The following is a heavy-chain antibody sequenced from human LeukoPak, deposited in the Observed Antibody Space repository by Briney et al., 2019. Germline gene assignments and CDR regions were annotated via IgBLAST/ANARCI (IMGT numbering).Heavy chain of an antibody. J-gene: IGHJ4*02. Sequence: PGGSLRLSCAVSGFTFSSYWMSWVRQAPGKGLEWVANMKPDGSEKYYVDSVKGRFTISRDSSKNSLYLQMNSLRVEDTAVYHCARGPRQSHLVYTTGDYWGQGTLVTVSS. CDR3: ARGPRQSHLVYTTGDY. CDR2: MKPDGSEK. V-gene: IGHV3-7*01. CDR1: GFTFSSYW. D-gene: IGHD2-2*02.